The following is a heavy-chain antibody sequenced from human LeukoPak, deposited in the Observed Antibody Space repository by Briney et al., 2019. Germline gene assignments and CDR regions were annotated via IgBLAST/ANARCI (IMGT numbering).Heavy chain of an antibody. CDR3: AKDTGYTPFRSLGELSSLDY. Sequence: PGGSLRLSCAASGFTFNNYAMNWVRQAPGKGLEWVPSISGSGGNTYYADSVKGRFTISRDNAKNSLYLQMNSLRAEDTALYYCAKDTGYTPFRSLGELSSLDYWGQGTLVTVSS. CDR1: GFTFNNYA. V-gene: IGHV3-23*01. D-gene: IGHD3-16*02. CDR2: ISGSGGNT. J-gene: IGHJ4*02.